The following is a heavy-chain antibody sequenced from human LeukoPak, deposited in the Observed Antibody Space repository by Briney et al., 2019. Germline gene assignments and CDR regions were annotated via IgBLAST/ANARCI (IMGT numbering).Heavy chain of an antibody. CDR3: ARDNYYGSGPPADY. CDR1: GFTFSSYN. D-gene: IGHD3-10*01. V-gene: IGHV3-21*01. CDR2: ITSSSRYI. J-gene: IGHJ4*02. Sequence: PGGSLRLSCAVSGFTFSSYNMNWVRQDQGKGLEWVSSITSSSRYIYYADSGKGRFTISRDNAKNSLYLQMNSLRAEDTAVYYCARDNYYGSGPPADYWGQGTLVTVSS.